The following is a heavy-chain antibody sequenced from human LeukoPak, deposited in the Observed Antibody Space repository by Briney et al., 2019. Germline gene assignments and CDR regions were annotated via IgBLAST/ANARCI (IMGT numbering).Heavy chain of an antibody. D-gene: IGHD5-12*01. J-gene: IGHJ4*02. V-gene: IGHV6-1*01. CDR2: TYYRSKLYN. Sequence: SQTLSLTCALSGDSVSSNSAAWNWLRQSPWRGLEWLGRTYYRSKLYNDYAVSVKSLITINPDTSKNQFSLQLNSVTPEDTAVYYCARDFSGYDSPFDYWGQGTLVTVSS. CDR3: ARDFSGYDSPFDY. CDR1: GDSVSSNSAA.